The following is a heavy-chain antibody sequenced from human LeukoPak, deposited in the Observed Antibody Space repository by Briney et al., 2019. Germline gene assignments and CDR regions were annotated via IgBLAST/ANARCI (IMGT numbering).Heavy chain of an antibody. J-gene: IGHJ6*02. Sequence: GGSLRLSCAASGFTVSSSYMSWVRQAPGKGLEWVSVIYSGGSTYYADSVKGRFTISRDNSKNTLYLQMNSLRAEDTAVYYCARGGVALWDYYYYGMDVWGQGTTVTVSS. V-gene: IGHV3-66*01. D-gene: IGHD3-3*01. CDR2: IYSGGST. CDR3: ARGGVALWDYYYYGMDV. CDR1: GFTVSSSY.